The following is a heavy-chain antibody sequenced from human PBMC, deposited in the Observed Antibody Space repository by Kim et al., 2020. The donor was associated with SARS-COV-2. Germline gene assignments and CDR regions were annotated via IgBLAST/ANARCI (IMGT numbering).Heavy chain of an antibody. Sequence: GGSLRLSCAASGFTFSSYTMNWVRQAPGKGLEWVSATSSNGARTYYADSVKGRFTISRDNSKNTLYLQMSSLRAEDTAVYYCASLPADTGDYWGQGTLVTVSS. CDR2: TSSNGART. D-gene: IGHD3-10*01. J-gene: IGHJ4*02. CDR1: GFTFSSYT. CDR3: ASLPADTGDY. V-gene: IGHV3-23*01.